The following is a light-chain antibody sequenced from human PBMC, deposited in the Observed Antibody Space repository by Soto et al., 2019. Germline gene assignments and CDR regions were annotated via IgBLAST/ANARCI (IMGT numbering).Light chain of an antibody. CDR2: DVS. Sequence: QSALTQPASVSGSPGQSITISCTGTSSDVGGYNYVSWYQQQPGKAPKFMIYDVSNRPSGVSNRFSGSKSGNTASLTISGLQAEDEADYYCCSYTTSNTRQIVFGTGTKVTV. V-gene: IGLV2-14*01. J-gene: IGLJ1*01. CDR3: CSYTTSNTRQIV. CDR1: SSDVGGYNY.